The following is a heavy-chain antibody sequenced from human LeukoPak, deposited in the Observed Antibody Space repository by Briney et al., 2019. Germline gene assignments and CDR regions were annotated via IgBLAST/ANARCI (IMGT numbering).Heavy chain of an antibody. D-gene: IGHD5-12*01. CDR1: GGSFGGYY. CDR3: ARRGYDYSWFDP. J-gene: IGHJ5*02. CDR2: IYYSGST. V-gene: IGHV4-34*01. Sequence: SETLSLTCAVYGGSFGGYYWSWIRQPPGKGLEWIGSIYYSGSTYYNPSLKSRVTISVDTSKNQFSLKLSSVTAADTAVYYCARRGYDYSWFDPWGQGTLVTVSS.